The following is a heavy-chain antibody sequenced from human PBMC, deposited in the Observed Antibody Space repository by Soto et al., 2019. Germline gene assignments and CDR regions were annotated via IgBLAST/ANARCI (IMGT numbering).Heavy chain of an antibody. Sequence: EVQLLESGGGLVQPGGSLRLSCAASGFTFSSYAMSWVRQAPGKGLEWVSAISGSGGSTYYADSVKGRFTISRDNSKNTLYLQMNSLRAEDTAVYYCAKDRIVVVPAAAWFDPWGQGTLVTVSS. V-gene: IGHV3-23*01. CDR1: GFTFSSYA. D-gene: IGHD2-2*01. CDR2: ISGSGGST. CDR3: AKDRIVVVPAAAWFDP. J-gene: IGHJ5*02.